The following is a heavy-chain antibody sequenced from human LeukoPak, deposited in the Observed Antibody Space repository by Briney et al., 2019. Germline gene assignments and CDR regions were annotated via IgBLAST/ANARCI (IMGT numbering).Heavy chain of an antibody. CDR2: IYSGGST. Sequence: GGSLRLSCAASGFTVSSNYMSWVRQAPGKGPEWVSVIYSGGSTYYADSVKGRFTISRDNSKNTLYLQMNSLRAEDTAVYYCARDTGGSYDFDYWGQGTLVTVSS. D-gene: IGHD1-26*01. CDR1: GFTVSSNY. CDR3: ARDTGGSYDFDY. J-gene: IGHJ4*02. V-gene: IGHV3-66*01.